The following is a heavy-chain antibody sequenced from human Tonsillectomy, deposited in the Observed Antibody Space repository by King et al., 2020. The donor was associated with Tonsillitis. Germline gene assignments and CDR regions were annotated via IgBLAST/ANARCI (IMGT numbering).Heavy chain of an antibody. Sequence: VQLVESGGDLVQPGGSLRLSCAASGFTFSSYAMSWVRQAPGKGLEWVSTISGSGGSTYYADSVKGRFTISRDNSRDNSKNTLYLQMNSLRAEDTAVYYCVKDRIQLWLGDLDSWGQGTLVTVSS. CDR3: VKDRIQLWLGDLDS. CDR1: GFTFSSYA. V-gene: IGHV3-23*04. D-gene: IGHD5-18*01. CDR2: ISGSGGST. J-gene: IGHJ4*02.